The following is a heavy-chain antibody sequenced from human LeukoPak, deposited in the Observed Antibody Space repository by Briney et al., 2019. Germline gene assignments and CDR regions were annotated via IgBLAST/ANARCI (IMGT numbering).Heavy chain of an antibody. Sequence: SVKVSCKASGGTFISYAISWVRQAPGQGLEWMGGIIPIFGTANYAQKFQGRVTITADESTSTAYMELSSLRSEDTAVYYCARGHGGWLGYFDLWGRGTLVTVSS. J-gene: IGHJ2*01. CDR1: GGTFISYA. D-gene: IGHD6-19*01. CDR2: IIPIFGTA. CDR3: ARGHGGWLGYFDL. V-gene: IGHV1-69*01.